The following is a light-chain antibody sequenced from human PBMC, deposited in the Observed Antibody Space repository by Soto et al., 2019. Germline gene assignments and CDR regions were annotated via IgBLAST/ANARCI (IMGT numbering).Light chain of an antibody. CDR3: QQYNSYSGT. J-gene: IGKJ1*01. Sequence: QISQCPSPPSTHVGDRVTITCQASQSISIWLGWYQQKPGKDPKLLIYKASSLESGVPSRFSGSGSGTEFTLTISSLQPGDFATYYCQQYNSYSGTFGQGTKVDIK. V-gene: IGKV1-5*03. CDR1: QSISIW. CDR2: KAS.